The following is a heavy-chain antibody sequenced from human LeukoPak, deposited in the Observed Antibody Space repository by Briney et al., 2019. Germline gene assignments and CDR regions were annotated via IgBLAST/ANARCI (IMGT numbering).Heavy chain of an antibody. CDR3: ARALGRVGATMY. Sequence: ASVKVSCKASGYTFTGYYMHWERQAPGLGLEWMGWINPNSGATNYAQKFQGRVTMTRDTSISTAYMELSRLRSDDTAVYYCARALGRVGATMYWGQGTLVTVSS. J-gene: IGHJ4*02. CDR1: GYTFTGYY. D-gene: IGHD1-26*01. V-gene: IGHV1-2*02. CDR2: INPNSGAT.